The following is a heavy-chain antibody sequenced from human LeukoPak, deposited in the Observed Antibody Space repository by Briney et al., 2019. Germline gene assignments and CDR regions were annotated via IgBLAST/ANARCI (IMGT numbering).Heavy chain of an antibody. CDR1: GFIFSNNY. V-gene: IGHV3-7*03. CDR2: IWPDGSEK. D-gene: IGHD2-21*02. Sequence: PGGSLRLSCAASGFIFSNNYMSWVRQAPGRGLEWLATIWPDGSEKRYVDSLRGRVTISRDNVERSLYLQMNSLRAEDTAVHYCAKLKGQVTTWVSWGLGIRVTVSS. J-gene: IGHJ4*02. CDR3: AKLKGQVTTWVS.